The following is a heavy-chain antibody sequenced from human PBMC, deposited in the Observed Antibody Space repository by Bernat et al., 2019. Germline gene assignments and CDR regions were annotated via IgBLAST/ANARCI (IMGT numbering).Heavy chain of an antibody. V-gene: IGHV1-3*05. J-gene: IGHJ4*02. D-gene: IGHD2-8*02. CDR2: INAGNGNT. CDR1: GYTFTSYA. Sequence: QVQLVQSGAEEKTPGASVKVSCKASGYTFTSYAMHWVRQAPGQRLEWMGWINAGNGNTKYSQKFQGRVTITRDTSASTAYMELSSMRSEDTAVYYCARVRACLSGVCPYRGLFDYWGQGTLVTVSS. CDR3: ARVRACLSGVCPYRGLFDY.